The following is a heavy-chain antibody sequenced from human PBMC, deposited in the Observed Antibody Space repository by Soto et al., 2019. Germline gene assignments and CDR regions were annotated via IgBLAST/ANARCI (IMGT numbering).Heavy chain of an antibody. J-gene: IGHJ4*02. D-gene: IGHD5-12*01. CDR3: AKSQGPQWLLTKYFDS. CDR1: GFTFRSYA. Sequence: GGSLRLSCAASGFTFRSYAMSWVRQAPGKGLEWVATITGTGTSTYFADSVKGRFTISRDNSRNTLYLQLNSLRAEDTAVYYCAKSQGPQWLLTKYFDSWGQGALVTSPQ. V-gene: IGHV3-23*01. CDR2: ITGTGTST.